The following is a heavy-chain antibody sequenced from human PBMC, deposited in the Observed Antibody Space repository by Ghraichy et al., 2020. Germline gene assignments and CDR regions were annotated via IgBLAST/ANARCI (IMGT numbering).Heavy chain of an antibody. CDR1: GFTFSSYS. CDR2: ISSSSSTI. D-gene: IGHD4-17*01. V-gene: IGHV3-48*02. Sequence: GGSLRLSCAASGFTFSSYSMNWVRQAPGKGLEWVSYISSSSSTIYYADSVKGRFTISRDNAKNSLYLQMNSLRDEDTAVYYCARGATVTTREDYYYYGMDVWGQGTTVTVSS. CDR3: ARGATVTTREDYYYYGMDV. J-gene: IGHJ6*02.